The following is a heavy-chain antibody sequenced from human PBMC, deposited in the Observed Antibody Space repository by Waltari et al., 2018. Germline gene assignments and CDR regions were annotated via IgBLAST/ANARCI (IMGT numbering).Heavy chain of an antibody. CDR3: ATYIGASVGTAAFDV. D-gene: IGHD5-12*01. CDR2: VAYIGTT. Sequence: QLQLQESGPRLVRPSDTLSPICRVPGVSITRIRHYWAWVRQSPGQGREWVGTVAYIGTTYISPSLKSRVSVSRDTSKNQVSLILGSVTAADMAVYYCATYIGASVGTAAFDVWGQGTMVTVSS. V-gene: IGHV4-39*01. J-gene: IGHJ3*01. CDR1: GVSITRIRHY.